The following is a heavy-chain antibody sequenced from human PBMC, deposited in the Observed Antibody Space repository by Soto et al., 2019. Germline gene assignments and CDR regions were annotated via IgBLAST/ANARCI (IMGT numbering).Heavy chain of an antibody. J-gene: IGHJ6*02. CDR3: ARLETMVRGDSQPMLSHYYYYYGMDV. CDR2: IYYSGST. V-gene: IGHV4-39*01. CDR1: GGSISSSSYY. Sequence: SETLSLTCTVSGGSISSSSYYWGWIRQPPGKGLEWIGSIYYSGSTYYNPSLKSRVTISVDTSKNQFSLKLSSVTAADTAVYYFARLETMVRGDSQPMLSHYYYYYGMDVWGQGTTVTVSS. D-gene: IGHD3-10*01.